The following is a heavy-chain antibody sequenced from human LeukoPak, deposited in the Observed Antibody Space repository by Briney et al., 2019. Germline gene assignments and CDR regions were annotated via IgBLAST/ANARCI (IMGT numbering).Heavy chain of an antibody. CDR2: IYYSGST. Sequence: SETLSLTCTVSGYSISSSYYWGWIRQPPGKGLEWIGSIYYSGSTYYNPSLKSRVTISVDTSKNQFSLKLSSVTAADTAVYYCARDYGDYVFDYWGQGTLVTVSS. CDR1: GYSISSSYY. CDR3: ARDYGDYVFDY. D-gene: IGHD4-17*01. J-gene: IGHJ4*02. V-gene: IGHV4-38-2*02.